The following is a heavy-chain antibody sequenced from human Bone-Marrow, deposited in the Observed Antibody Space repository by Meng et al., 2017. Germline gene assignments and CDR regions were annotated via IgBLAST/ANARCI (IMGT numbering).Heavy chain of an antibody. J-gene: IGHJ4*02. CDR2: IYYNGKS. CDR1: GGSISSRSYY. V-gene: IGHV4-39*01. CDR3: ARWAAGREYFDY. Sequence: QLQLQESGPGLVKPSETLSLSCTVSGGSISSRSYYWVWIRQSPGKGLEWIGQIYYNGKSYYNPSLKSRVTMSVDTSRSQFSLNLNTVTAADTAVYYCARWAAGREYFDYWGQGTLVTVSS. D-gene: IGHD1-26*01.